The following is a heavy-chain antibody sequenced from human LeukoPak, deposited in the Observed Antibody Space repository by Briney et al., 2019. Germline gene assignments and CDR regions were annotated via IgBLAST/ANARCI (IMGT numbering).Heavy chain of an antibody. CDR1: GYTFTDYY. J-gene: IGHJ5*02. CDR3: ATLPQTMGYCSSTSCSRNPNRWLDP. D-gene: IGHD2-2*01. V-gene: IGHV1-69-2*01. CDR2: VDPEDGET. Sequence: ASVKVSCKVSGYTFTDYYMHWVQQAPGKGLEWMGLVDPEDGETIYAEKFQGRVTITADTSTDTAYMELSSLRSEGTAVYYCATLPQTMGYCSSTSCSRNPNRWLDPWGQGTLVTVSS.